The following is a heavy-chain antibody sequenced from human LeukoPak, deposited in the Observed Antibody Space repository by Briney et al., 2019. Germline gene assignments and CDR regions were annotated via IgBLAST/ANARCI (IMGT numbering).Heavy chain of an antibody. CDR2: IYSGGST. CDR3: ARAFGYGDYSMDYFDY. D-gene: IGHD4-17*01. CDR1: GFTVSSNY. J-gene: IGHJ4*02. V-gene: IGHV3-53*01. Sequence: GGSLRLSCAASGFTVSSNYMSWVRQAPGKGLEWVSVIYSGGSTYYADSVKGRFTISRDNSKNTLYLQMNSLRAEGTAVYYCARAFGYGDYSMDYFDYWGQGTLVTVSS.